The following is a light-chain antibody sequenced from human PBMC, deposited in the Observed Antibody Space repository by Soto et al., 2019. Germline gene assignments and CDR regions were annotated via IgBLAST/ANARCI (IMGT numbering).Light chain of an antibody. Sequence: DIQMTQSPSSLSASVGDRVTITCQASQDISNYLNWYQQKPGKAPKLLIFDASNVETGVPSRFSGSGSETDFTFTIHSLQPEDAATYYCQQYEDLPLTFGGGTKVGMK. J-gene: IGKJ4*01. CDR3: QQYEDLPLT. CDR1: QDISNY. CDR2: DAS. V-gene: IGKV1-33*01.